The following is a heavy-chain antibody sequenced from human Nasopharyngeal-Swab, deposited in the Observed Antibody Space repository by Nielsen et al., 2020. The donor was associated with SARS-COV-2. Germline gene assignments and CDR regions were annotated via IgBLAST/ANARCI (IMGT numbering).Heavy chain of an antibody. J-gene: IGHJ4*02. CDR1: GFAFSSYA. CDR2: FSGSSGKT. V-gene: IGHV3-23*01. D-gene: IGHD6-19*01. CDR3: AKDGGGWYTSGWYYFDY. Sequence: GESLKISCAASGFAFSSYAMSWVRQTPGQGLEWVSSFSGSSGKTYYADYVKGRFTISRETSKNTLYLQMKRLRDDDTAVYYCAKDGGGWYTSGWYYFDYWGQGTLVTVSS.